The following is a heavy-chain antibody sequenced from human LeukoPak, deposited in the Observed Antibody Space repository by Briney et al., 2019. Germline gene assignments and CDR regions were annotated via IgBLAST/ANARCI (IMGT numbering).Heavy chain of an antibody. CDR3: ASGSQVLDY. V-gene: IGHV3-7*01. J-gene: IGHJ4*02. Sequence: PGGSLRLSCAASGFTFSGYWMSWVRQAPGKGLEWVANINQDGSEKYYVDSVKGRFTISRDNAKNSLYLQLNSLTADDTAVYYCASGSQVLDYWGQGTLVTVSS. D-gene: IGHD1-26*01. CDR1: GFTFSGYW. CDR2: INQDGSEK.